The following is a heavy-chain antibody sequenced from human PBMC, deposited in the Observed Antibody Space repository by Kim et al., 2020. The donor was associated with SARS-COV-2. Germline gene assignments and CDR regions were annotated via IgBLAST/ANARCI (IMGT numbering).Heavy chain of an antibody. CDR3: ARSKISRGVYDY. Sequence: SDAQSFQGRSTMTRDTSISTAYMGLGRLRSDDTAVYYCARSKISRGVYDYWGQGTLVTVSS. J-gene: IGHJ4*02. D-gene: IGHD3-10*01. V-gene: IGHV1-2*02.